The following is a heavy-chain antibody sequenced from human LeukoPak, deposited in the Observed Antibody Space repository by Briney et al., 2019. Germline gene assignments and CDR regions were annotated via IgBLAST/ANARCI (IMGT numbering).Heavy chain of an antibody. J-gene: IGHJ6*03. Sequence: SVKVSCKASGGTFSSYTISWVRQAPGQGLEWMGRIIPILGIANYAQKFQGRVTITADKSTSTAYMELSSLRSEDTAVYYCARERGLGYCSSTGCPGAMDVWGKGTTVTVSS. V-gene: IGHV1-69*04. CDR2: IIPILGIA. CDR3: ARERGLGYCSSTGCPGAMDV. CDR1: GGTFSSYT. D-gene: IGHD2-2*01.